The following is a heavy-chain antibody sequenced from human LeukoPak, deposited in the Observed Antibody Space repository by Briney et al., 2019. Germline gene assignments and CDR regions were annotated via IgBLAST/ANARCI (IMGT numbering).Heavy chain of an antibody. D-gene: IGHD3-16*01. V-gene: IGHV4-39*07. CDR1: GGSLSSSSYY. CDR3: ARETSQKGAHYMDV. J-gene: IGHJ6*03. Sequence: PSETLSLTCTVSGGSLSSSSYYWGWIRQPPGKGLEWIASISYTGSTYHNPSLKSRVTISVDTSKKQFSLKLTSVTVADTAVYYCARETSQKGAHYMDVWGKGTTVTIS. CDR2: ISYTGST.